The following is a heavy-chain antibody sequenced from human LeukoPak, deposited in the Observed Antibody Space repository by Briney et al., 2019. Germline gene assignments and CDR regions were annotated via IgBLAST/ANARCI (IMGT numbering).Heavy chain of an antibody. CDR2: IHDSGGT. CDR1: GGFFSSYY. CDR3: ASLGERWIQIDPF. J-gene: IGHJ3*01. Sequence: SETLSLTCTVSGGFFSSYYWSWIRQSPGKGLEWIGHIHDSGGTNYNPSLKSRVTLSVDTSKNQISLKLRSVTAADTAVYYCASLGERWIQIDPFWGQGTMVTVSS. D-gene: IGHD5-24*01. V-gene: IGHV4-59*08.